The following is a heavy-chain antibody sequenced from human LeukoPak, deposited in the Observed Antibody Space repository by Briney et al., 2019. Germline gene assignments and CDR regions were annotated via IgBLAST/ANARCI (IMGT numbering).Heavy chain of an antibody. Sequence: SETLSLTCAVYGGSFSGYYWSWIRQPPGKGLEWIGEINHSGSTNYNPSLKSRVTISVDTSKNQFSLKLSSVTAADTAVYYCARVGDTAMVRGGYRKYYFDYWGQGTLVTVSS. D-gene: IGHD5-18*01. J-gene: IGHJ4*02. CDR1: GGSFSGYY. V-gene: IGHV4-34*01. CDR2: INHSGST. CDR3: ARVGDTAMVRGGYRKYYFDY.